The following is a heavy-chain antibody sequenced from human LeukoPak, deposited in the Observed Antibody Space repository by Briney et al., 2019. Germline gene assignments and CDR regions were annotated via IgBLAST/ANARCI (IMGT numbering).Heavy chain of an antibody. J-gene: IGHJ4*02. Sequence: PGGSLRLSCAASGFTFSSYGMHWVRQAPGKGLEWVAVVSDDGSNKYYEDSVRGRFTISRDDSKNTLYLQMSSLRDEDTAVYYCAKPRLRGGYLFDYWGQGTLVTVSS. CDR3: AKPRLRGGYLFDY. CDR1: GFTFSSYG. V-gene: IGHV3-30*18. CDR2: VSDDGSNK. D-gene: IGHD5-12*01.